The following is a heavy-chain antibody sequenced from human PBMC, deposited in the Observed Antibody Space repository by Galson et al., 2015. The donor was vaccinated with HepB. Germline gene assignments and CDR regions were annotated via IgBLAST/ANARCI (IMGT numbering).Heavy chain of an antibody. D-gene: IGHD2-15*01. J-gene: IGHJ4*02. CDR1: GGSISSSSYY. CDR2: IYYSGST. V-gene: IGHV4-39*01. CDR3: ASQMVGLYYFDY. Sequence: LSLTCTVSGGSISSSSYYWGWIRQPPGKGLEWIGSIYYSGSTYYNPSLKSRVTISVDTSKNQFSLKLSSVTAADTTVYYCASQMVGLYYFDYWGQGTLVTVSS.